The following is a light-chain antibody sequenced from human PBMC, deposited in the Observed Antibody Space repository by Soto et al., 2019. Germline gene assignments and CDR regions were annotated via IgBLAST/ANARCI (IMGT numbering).Light chain of an antibody. Sequence: QSVLTQPPSASGTPGQRVTISCSGSSSNIGSNYVYWYQQLPGTAPKLLIYRNNQRPSGVPDRFSGSKSGTSASLAISGLRFEDEADYYCAAWDDSLSVVFGGGTQVPVL. CDR3: AAWDDSLSVV. J-gene: IGLJ2*01. V-gene: IGLV1-47*01. CDR1: SSNIGSNY. CDR2: RNN.